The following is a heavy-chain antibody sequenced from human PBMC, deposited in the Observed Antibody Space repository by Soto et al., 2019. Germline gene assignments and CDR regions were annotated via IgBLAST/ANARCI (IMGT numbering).Heavy chain of an antibody. J-gene: IGHJ6*02. D-gene: IGHD3-3*01. CDR3: AKDSAIFGVVIIHYYGMDV. CDR1: GFTFSSYA. Sequence: PGGSLRLSCAASGFTFSSYAMSWVRQAPGKGLEWVSAISGSGGSTYYADSVEGRFTISRDNSKNTLYLQMNSLRAEDTAVYYCAKDSAIFGVVIIHYYGMDVWGQGTTVTVSS. V-gene: IGHV3-23*01. CDR2: ISGSGGST.